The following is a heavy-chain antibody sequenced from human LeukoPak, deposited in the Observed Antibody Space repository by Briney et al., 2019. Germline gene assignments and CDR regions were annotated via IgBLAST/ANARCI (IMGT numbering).Heavy chain of an antibody. CDR1: GFTFSSYA. Sequence: GGSLRLSCAASGFTFSSYAMHWVRQAPGKGLEWVAVISYDGSNKYYADSVEGRFTISRDNSKNTLYLQMNSLRAEDTAVYYCARDVGRIRALRYWGRGTLVTVSS. V-gene: IGHV3-30-3*01. CDR3: ARDVGRIRALRY. D-gene: IGHD2/OR15-2a*01. J-gene: IGHJ4*02. CDR2: ISYDGSNK.